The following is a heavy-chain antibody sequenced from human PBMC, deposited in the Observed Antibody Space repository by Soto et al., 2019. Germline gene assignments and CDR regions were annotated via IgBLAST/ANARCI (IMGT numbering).Heavy chain of an antibody. Sequence: GALRLSCAASGFTFTSYWMTWVRQAPGQGMEWVAKTQVPGSETSSVQPVKARLNISRANAPNSLYTQMNRLRPEDTAVYYCARSMGWRDGFDIWGQGTMVTVSS. J-gene: IGHJ3*02. V-gene: IGHV3-7*01. CDR3: ARSMGWRDGFDI. D-gene: IGHD2-15*01. CDR1: GFTFTSYW. CDR2: TQVPGSET.